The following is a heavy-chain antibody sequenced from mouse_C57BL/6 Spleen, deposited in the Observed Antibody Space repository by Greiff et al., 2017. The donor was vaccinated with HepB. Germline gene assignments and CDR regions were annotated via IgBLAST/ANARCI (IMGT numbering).Heavy chain of an antibody. CDR3: AKSYSLYYFDN. V-gene: IGHV1-53*01. J-gene: IGHJ2*01. Sequence: VQLQQSGTELVKPGASVKLSCKASGYTFTSYWMHWVKQWPGQGLEWIGNINPSNGGTNYNEKFKSKATLTVDKSARTAYMQLSSLTSEDSAVYYCAKSYSLYYFDNWGQGATLTVSS. CDR2: INPSNGGT. CDR1: GYTFTSYW. D-gene: IGHD3-1*01.